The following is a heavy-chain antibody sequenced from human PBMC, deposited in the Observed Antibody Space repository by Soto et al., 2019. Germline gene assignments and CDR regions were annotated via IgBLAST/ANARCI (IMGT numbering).Heavy chain of an antibody. CDR1: GYIFTSYG. J-gene: IGHJ6*02. Sequence: QVQLVQSGAEVKKPGASVKVSCKASGYIFTSYGVSWVRQAPGQGPEWMGWITVYNGHTNYAQKFQGRVTMTIDTSTSTASMELRSLRSDDTAVYYCAREKAGRYAFWSGGKNLVQDMDVWGQGNTVTVSS. CDR3: AREKAGRYAFWSGGKNLVQDMDV. V-gene: IGHV1-18*04. D-gene: IGHD3-3*01. CDR2: ITVYNGHT.